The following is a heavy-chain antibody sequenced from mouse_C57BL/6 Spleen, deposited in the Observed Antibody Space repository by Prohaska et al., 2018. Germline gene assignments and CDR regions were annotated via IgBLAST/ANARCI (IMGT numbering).Heavy chain of an antibody. Sequence: EVQLVESGGGLVQPKGSLKLSCAASGFSFNTYAMNWVRQAPGKGLEWVDRIRSKSNNYATYYADSEKDRFTISRDDSESMLDLQMNNLKTEDTAMYCCVRQSGPWYFDYWGQGTTLTVSS. CDR2: IRSKSNNYAT. CDR1: GFSFNTYA. D-gene: IGHD3-1*01. J-gene: IGHJ2*01. V-gene: IGHV10-1*01. CDR3: VRQSGPWYFDY.